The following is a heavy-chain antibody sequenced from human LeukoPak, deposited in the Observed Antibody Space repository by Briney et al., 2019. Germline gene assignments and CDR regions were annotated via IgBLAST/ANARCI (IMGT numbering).Heavy chain of an antibody. CDR1: GFTFSDYY. Sequence: GGSLRLSCAASGFTFSDYYMSWIRQAPGKGLEWVSYISSSGSTIYSADSVKGRFTISRDNAKNSLYLQMNSLRAEDTAVYYCARVGYCSGGSCYRSWFDPWGQGTLVTVSS. D-gene: IGHD2-15*01. V-gene: IGHV3-11*04. J-gene: IGHJ5*02. CDR2: ISSSGSTI. CDR3: ARVGYCSGGSCYRSWFDP.